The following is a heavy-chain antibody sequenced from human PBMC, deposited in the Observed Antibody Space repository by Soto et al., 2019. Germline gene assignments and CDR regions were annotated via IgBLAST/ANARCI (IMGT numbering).Heavy chain of an antibody. D-gene: IGHD4-17*01. CDR1: GGSISSYY. CDR2: IYYSGST. J-gene: IGHJ4*02. Sequence: SETLSLTCTVSGGSISSYYWSWIRQPPGKGLEWIGYIYYSGSTNYNPSLKSRVTISVDTSKNQFSLKLSFVTAADTAVYYCARVQIRDYYFDYWGQGTLVTVSS. CDR3: ARVQIRDYYFDY. V-gene: IGHV4-59*01.